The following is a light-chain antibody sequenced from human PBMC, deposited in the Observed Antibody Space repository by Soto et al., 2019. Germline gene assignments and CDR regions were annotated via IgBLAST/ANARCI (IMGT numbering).Light chain of an antibody. V-gene: IGKV2-28*01. J-gene: IGKJ5*01. Sequence: DMVMTQSPLSLPLTPGEPASMSCRSRHSLLHISGNNYLDWYVQKPGRPPHLLIYWGSYRSSGVPDRHSGSGPVTDFTRKTSSVEAEDVGVYYCMQGHQTLLVLDQRTRL. CDR3: MQGHQTLLV. CDR1: HSLLHISGNNY. CDR2: WGS.